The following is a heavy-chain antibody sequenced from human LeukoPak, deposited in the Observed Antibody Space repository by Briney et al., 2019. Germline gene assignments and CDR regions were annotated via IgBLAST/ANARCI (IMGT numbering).Heavy chain of an antibody. CDR1: GFTSSSYW. D-gene: IGHD1-1*01. V-gene: IGHV3-74*01. Sequence: GGSLRLSCAASGFTSSSYWMHWVRQAPGKGLVWVSRINSDGSSINYADSAKGRFTISRDNAKNTLYLQMNSLRAEDAAVYYCARDFNWAFDFWGQGILVTVS. CDR2: INSDGSSI. CDR3: ARDFNWAFDF. J-gene: IGHJ4*02.